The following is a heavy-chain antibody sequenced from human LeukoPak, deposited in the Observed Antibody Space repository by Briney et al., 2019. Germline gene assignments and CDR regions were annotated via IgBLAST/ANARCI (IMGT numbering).Heavy chain of an antibody. J-gene: IGHJ4*02. Sequence: QPGRSLTLSCAASGFAFNDFAMYWVRQAPGKGLDWVAVIWRDGSHRYYAHSIKGRFTISRDNCKNTLYLQMSSLRAEDTAVYYCAKSSIMFAAGRLGSIDFWGQGTLVTVSS. CDR1: GFAFNDFA. CDR3: AKSSIMFAAGRLGSIDF. D-gene: IGHD1-26*01. CDR2: IWRDGSHR. V-gene: IGHV3-33*06.